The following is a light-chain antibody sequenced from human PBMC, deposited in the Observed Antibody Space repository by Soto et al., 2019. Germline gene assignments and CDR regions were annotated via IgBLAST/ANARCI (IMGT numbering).Light chain of an antibody. CDR3: QQYNNWPFS. CDR2: DVS. V-gene: IGKV3-15*01. CDR1: QGVTTN. Sequence: EIFMTQSPATLSVSPCEIATLSWRAGQGVTTNFAWYQQKSGQSPRLLIYDVSIRATGVPARFSATGSETDFTLTISGLQSEDSAVYFCQQYNNWPFSFGQGTRLEIK. J-gene: IGKJ5*01.